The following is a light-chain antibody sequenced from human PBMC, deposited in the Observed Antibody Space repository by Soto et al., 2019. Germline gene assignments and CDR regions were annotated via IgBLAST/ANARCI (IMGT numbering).Light chain of an antibody. J-gene: IGLJ1*01. CDR1: SGDIGSYNR. Sequence: QSVLTQPASVSGSPGQSITISCTGTSGDIGSYNRVSWYQQHPGKAPKLIIYEVTDRPSGVPNRFSGSKSGNTASLTISGLQAEDEAEDYCSSYTNINTRACVFGTGTKLTVL. CDR3: SSYTNINTRACV. V-gene: IGLV2-14*01. CDR2: EVT.